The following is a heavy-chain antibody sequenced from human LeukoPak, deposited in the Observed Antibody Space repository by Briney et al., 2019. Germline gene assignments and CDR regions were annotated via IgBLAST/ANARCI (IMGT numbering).Heavy chain of an antibody. Sequence: SETLSLTCTVSGGSIYSSSYYWGWIRQPPGKGLEWIGSIYYSGSTYYNPSLKSRVTISGDASKNQFSLELSSVTAADAAVYYCARLYTSGWHVDYWGQGNLVTVSS. CDR3: ARLYTSGWHVDY. CDR2: IYYSGST. CDR1: GGSIYSSSYY. J-gene: IGHJ4*02. V-gene: IGHV4-39*01. D-gene: IGHD6-19*01.